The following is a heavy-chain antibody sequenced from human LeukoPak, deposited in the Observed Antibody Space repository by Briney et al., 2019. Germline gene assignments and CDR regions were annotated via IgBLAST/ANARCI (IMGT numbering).Heavy chain of an antibody. CDR1: GGSISSYY. J-gene: IGHJ4*02. D-gene: IGHD5-18*01. CDR2: IYYSGST. V-gene: IGHV4-59*01. CDR3: ARSRQIQLWLEFDY. Sequence: SETLSLTCTVSGGSISSYYWSSIRQPPEKGLEWIGYIYYSGSTNYNPSLKSRVTISVDTSKNQFSLKLSSVTAADTAVYYCARSRQIQLWLEFDYWGQGTLVTVSS.